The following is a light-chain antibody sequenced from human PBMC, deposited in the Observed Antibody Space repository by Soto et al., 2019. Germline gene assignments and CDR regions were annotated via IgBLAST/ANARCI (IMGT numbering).Light chain of an antibody. CDR2: VNS. J-gene: IGLJ2*01. CDR3: QSYDSSLSGYVV. Sequence: QSVLTQPPSVSGAPGQRVTISCTGSSSNIGAGYHVHWYQQLPETAPKLLIYVNSNRPSGVPDRFSGSKSGTSASLAITGLQAEDEADYYCQSYDSSLSGYVVFGGGTKLTVL. V-gene: IGLV1-40*01. CDR1: SSNIGAGYH.